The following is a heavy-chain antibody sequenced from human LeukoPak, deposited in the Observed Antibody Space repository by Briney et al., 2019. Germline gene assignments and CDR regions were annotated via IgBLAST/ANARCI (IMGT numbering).Heavy chain of an antibody. CDR3: VKDLTGTWSFDY. Sequence: PGGSLRLSCSTSGFTFSNHFMHWVRQAPGKGLEYVSSIGPNGASTLYADSVKGRFTISRDNSKNALYLQLTSLRLKDTALYYCVKDLTGTWSFDYWGQGTLVTVSS. J-gene: IGHJ4*02. D-gene: IGHD3-9*01. CDR2: IGPNGAST. CDR1: GFTFSNHF. V-gene: IGHV3-64D*06.